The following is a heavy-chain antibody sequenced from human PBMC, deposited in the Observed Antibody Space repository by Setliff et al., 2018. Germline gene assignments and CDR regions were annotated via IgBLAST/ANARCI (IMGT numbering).Heavy chain of an antibody. Sequence: GASVKVSCKTSGYSFTVFGISWVRQAPGQGLEWMGWISPYYGNTNYAQQFQGRVTMTTDTSTTTAYMELTSLTSDDTALYYCVRGQGPRTVVAIPFDHWGQGTLVTV. CDR3: VRGQGPRTVVAIPFDH. CDR2: ISPYYGNT. D-gene: IGHD3-22*01. CDR1: GYSFTVFG. J-gene: IGHJ4*02. V-gene: IGHV1-18*01.